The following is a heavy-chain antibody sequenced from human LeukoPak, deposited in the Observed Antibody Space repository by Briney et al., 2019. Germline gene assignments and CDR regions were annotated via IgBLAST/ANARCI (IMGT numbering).Heavy chain of an antibody. V-gene: IGHV4-39*07. D-gene: IGHD6-19*01. CDR3: ARDSSGSFDY. CDR1: GGFISSSSYY. J-gene: IGHJ4*02. Sequence: PSETLSLTCTVSGGFISSSSYYWGWIRQPPGKGLEWIGSIYYSGSTYYNPSLKSRVTISVDTSKNQFSLKLSSVTAADTAVYYCARDSSGSFDYWGQGTLVTVSS. CDR2: IYYSGST.